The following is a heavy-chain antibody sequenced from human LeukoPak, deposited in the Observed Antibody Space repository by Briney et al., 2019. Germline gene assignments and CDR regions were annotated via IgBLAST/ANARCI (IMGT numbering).Heavy chain of an antibody. CDR3: AARGMGCRGGSCYPVDDY. CDR1: GFTFSNYA. D-gene: IGHD2-15*01. CDR2: ISSNGGST. Sequence: GGSLRLSCSASGFTFSNYAMHWVRQAPGKGLEYVSAISSNGGSTYYADSVKGRFTVSRDNSKNTLYLQMSSLRAEDTAVYYCAARGMGCRGGSCYPVDDYWGQGTLVTVSS. V-gene: IGHV3-64D*06. J-gene: IGHJ4*02.